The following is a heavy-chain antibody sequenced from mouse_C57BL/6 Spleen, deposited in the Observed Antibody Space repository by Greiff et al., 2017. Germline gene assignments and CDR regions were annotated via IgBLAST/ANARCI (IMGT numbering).Heavy chain of an antibody. D-gene: IGHD3-2*02. CDR2: IDPSDSET. Sequence: QVQLKQPGAELVRPGSSVKLSCKASGYTFTSYWMHWVKQRPIQGLEWIGNIDPSDSETHYNQKFKDKATLTVDKSSSTAYMQLSSLTSEDSAVYDCARWGTAQATWGYWYAMDYWGQGTSVTVSS. CDR3: ARWGTAQATWGYWYAMDY. J-gene: IGHJ4*01. CDR1: GYTFTSYW. V-gene: IGHV1-52*01.